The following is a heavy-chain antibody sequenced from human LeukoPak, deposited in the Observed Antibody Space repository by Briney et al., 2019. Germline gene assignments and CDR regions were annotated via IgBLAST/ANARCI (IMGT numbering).Heavy chain of an antibody. J-gene: IGHJ6*03. Sequence: PGGSLRLSCAASGFTFSSYAMHWVRQAPGKGLEWVAVISYDGSNKYYADSVKGRFTISRDNSKNTLYLQMNSLRAEDTAVYYCARGYYMDVWGKGTTVTVS. V-gene: IGHV3-30*04. CDR1: GFTFSSYA. CDR2: ISYDGSNK. CDR3: ARGYYMDV.